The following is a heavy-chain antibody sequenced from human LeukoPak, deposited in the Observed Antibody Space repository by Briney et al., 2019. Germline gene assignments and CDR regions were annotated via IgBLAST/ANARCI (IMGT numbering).Heavy chain of an antibody. D-gene: IGHD3-22*01. V-gene: IGHV4-39*07. CDR3: ARDMKYYYDSSGPY. CDR1: GGSISSSSYY. J-gene: IGHJ4*02. Sequence: PSETLSLTCTVSGGSISSSSYYWGWIRQPPGRGLGWIGSMYYSGSTYYNPSLKSRVTISVDTSKNQFSLKLSSVTAADTAVYYCARDMKYYYDSSGPYWGQGTLVTVSS. CDR2: MYYSGST.